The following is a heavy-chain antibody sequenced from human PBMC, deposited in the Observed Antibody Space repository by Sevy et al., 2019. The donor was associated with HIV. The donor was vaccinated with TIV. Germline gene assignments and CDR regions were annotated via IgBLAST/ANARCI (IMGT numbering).Heavy chain of an antibody. CDR1: GFSFDSYG. CDR2: ISGSGTRT. J-gene: IGHJ6*03. CDR3: RKGGGGHYDPDEIGYYFYYYNMDV. Sequence: GGSLRLSCAVSGFSFDSYGMTWVRQAPGKGLEWVSGISGSGTRTYYADSVKGRFSISRDNSKNRLYLQMNSLRSEDTALDYRRKGGGGHYDPDEIGYYFYYYNMDVWGKGTTVTVSS. V-gene: IGHV3-23*01. D-gene: IGHD3-22*01.